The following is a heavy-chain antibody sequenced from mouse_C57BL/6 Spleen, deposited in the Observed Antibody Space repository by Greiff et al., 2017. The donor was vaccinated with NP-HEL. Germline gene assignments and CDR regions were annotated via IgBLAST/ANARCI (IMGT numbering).Heavy chain of an antibody. D-gene: IGHD2-4*01. Sequence: EVQLQQSGPGLVKPSQSLSLTCSVTGYSITSGYYWNWIRQFPGNKLEWMGYISYDGSNNYNPSLKNRISITRDTSKNQFFLKLNSVTTEDTATYYCARVGLDWYFDVWGTGTTVTVSS. CDR1: GYSITSGYY. CDR2: ISYDGSN. V-gene: IGHV3-6*01. J-gene: IGHJ1*03. CDR3: ARVGLDWYFDV.